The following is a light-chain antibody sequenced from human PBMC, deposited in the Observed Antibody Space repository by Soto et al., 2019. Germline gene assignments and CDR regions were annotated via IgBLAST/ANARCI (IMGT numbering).Light chain of an antibody. V-gene: IGKV1-5*03. CDR1: QSISRT. CDR3: QQYDSYPVT. J-gene: IGKJ2*01. Sequence: DIQMTQSPSTLSASVGDRVTITCRASQSISRTLAWYQQKPGKAPKLLIYKASTLESGVPSRFSGSGSGTGFTLTIRRLQPDDFASFYCQQYDSYPVTFGQVTKLEIK. CDR2: KAS.